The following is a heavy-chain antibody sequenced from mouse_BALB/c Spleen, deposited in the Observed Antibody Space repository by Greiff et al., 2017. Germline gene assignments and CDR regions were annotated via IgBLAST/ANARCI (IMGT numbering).Heavy chain of an antibody. V-gene: IGHV1-9*01. Sequence: QVQLQQSGAELMKPGASVKISCKATGYTFSSYWIEWVKQRPGHGLEWIGEILPGSGSTNYNEKFKGKATFTADTSSNTAYMQLSSLTSEDSAVYYCAREKDSSSFYWYFDVWGAGTTVTVSS. CDR3: AREKDSSSFYWYFDV. CDR1: GYTFSSYW. J-gene: IGHJ1*01. CDR2: ILPGSGST.